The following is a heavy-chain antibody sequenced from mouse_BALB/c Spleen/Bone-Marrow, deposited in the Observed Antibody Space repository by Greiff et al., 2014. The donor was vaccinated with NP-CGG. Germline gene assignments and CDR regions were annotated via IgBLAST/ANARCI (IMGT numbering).Heavy chain of an antibody. CDR2: ISGGGSYT. J-gene: IGHJ3*01. Sequence: VQLKESGGGLVKSGGSLKLSCAASGFTFSNYGMSWVRQTPEKRLEWVATISGGGSYTFYSDSVKGRFTISRDNAKNNLYLQLSSLRSEDTALYYCSRHAYYDQTEVSFVYWGQGTLLTVAA. V-gene: IGHV5-9-2*01. CDR1: GFTFSNYG. CDR3: SRHAYYDQTEVSFVY. D-gene: IGHD2-4*01.